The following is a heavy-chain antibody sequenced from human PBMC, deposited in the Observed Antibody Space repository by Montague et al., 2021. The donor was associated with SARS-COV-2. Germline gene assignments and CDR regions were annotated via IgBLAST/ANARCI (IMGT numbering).Heavy chain of an antibody. D-gene: IGHD4-17*01. V-gene: IGHV4-31*03. J-gene: IGHJ4*02. CDR2: IYYSGST. CDR3: ARDIGGSTVTTGGFDY. Sequence: TLSLTCTVSGGSISSGGYYWSWIRQHPGKGLEWIGYIYYSGSTYYNPSLKSRVTISVDTSKNQFSLKLSSVTAADTAVHYCARDIGGSTVTTGGFDYWGQGTLVTVSS. CDR1: GGSISSGGYY.